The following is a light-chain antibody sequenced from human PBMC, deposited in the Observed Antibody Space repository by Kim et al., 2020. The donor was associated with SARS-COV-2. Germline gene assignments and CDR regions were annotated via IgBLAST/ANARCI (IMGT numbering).Light chain of an antibody. CDR3: QKYNAAPWT. J-gene: IGKJ1*01. CDR2: AAS. CDR1: QGISNS. V-gene: IGKV1-27*01. Sequence: ASVGDRVNSTCRASQGISNSLAWFQQKPGKAPKVLIYAASTLQSGVPSRFSGSGSGTDFTLTISSLQPEDVATYYCQKYNAAPWTFGQGTKVEIK.